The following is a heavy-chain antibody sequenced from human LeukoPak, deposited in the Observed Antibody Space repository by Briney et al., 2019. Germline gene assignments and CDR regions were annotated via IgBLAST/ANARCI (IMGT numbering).Heavy chain of an antibody. J-gene: IGHJ4*02. CDR1: GYSFTNYW. V-gene: IGHV5-51*01. CDR2: IYPGDSDT. D-gene: IGHD3-22*01. Sequence: GESLKISCKGSGYSFTNYWIGWVRQMPGKGLEWMGIIYPGDSDTRYSPSFQGQVTISADKSISTAYLQWSSLKASDTAMYYCARYEQSPDSSGYYPFDYWGQGTLVTVSS. CDR3: ARYEQSPDSSGYYPFDY.